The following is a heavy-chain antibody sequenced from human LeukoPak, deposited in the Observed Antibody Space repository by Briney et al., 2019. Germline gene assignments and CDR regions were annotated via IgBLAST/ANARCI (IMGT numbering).Heavy chain of an antibody. CDR2: INPSDGSA. CDR1: GYTINTHY. Sequence: ASVKVSCKASGYTINTHYMHWVRQAPGQGLEWMGIINPSDGSARYAQKFQDRVTMTRDMSTNTVYMELSGLRSEDTAIYYCARSAWTRDGFEMWSQGTMVTVSS. J-gene: IGHJ3*02. V-gene: IGHV1-46*02. D-gene: IGHD1-1*01. CDR3: ARSAWTRDGFEM.